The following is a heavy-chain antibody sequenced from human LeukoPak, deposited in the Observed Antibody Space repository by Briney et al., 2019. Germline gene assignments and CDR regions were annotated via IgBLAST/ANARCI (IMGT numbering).Heavy chain of an antibody. D-gene: IGHD4-17*01. CDR2: IYSGGSP. Sequence: PGGSLRLSCAASGFTVSSHYMSWVRQAPGKGLEWVSVIYSGGSPYYADSVKGRFTISRDNSKNTLYLQMNSLRAEDTAVYYCASHGVTTPLSAIYYWGQGTLVTVSS. CDR1: GFTVSSHY. V-gene: IGHV3-66*04. J-gene: IGHJ4*02. CDR3: ASHGVTTPLSAIYY.